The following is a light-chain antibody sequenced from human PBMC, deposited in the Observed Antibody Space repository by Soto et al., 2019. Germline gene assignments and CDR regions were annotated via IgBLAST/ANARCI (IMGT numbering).Light chain of an antibody. CDR2: LVS. Sequence: DIVMTQSPLSLPVTPGEPASISCRSSQSLLHSNGYNYLDWYLQKPGQSPQLLIYLVSKRAYGVTDRFSGSGSGTDFTLKISRVEAEDVEVYYCVQAIQPPRTFGQATKVDIK. J-gene: IGKJ1*01. CDR1: QSLLHSNGYNY. V-gene: IGKV2-28*01. CDR3: VQAIQPPRT.